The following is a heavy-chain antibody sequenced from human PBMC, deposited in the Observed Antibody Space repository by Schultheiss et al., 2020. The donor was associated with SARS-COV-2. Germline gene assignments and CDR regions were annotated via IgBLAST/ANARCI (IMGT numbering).Heavy chain of an antibody. CDR3: AKVEGLRFLEWLPSTNYYYYGMDV. D-gene: IGHD3-3*01. V-gene: IGHV3-23*01. CDR2: ISGSGGST. J-gene: IGHJ6*02. CDR1: GFTFSTYG. Sequence: GGSLRLSCAASGFTFSTYGMHWVRQAPGKGLEWVSAISGSGGSTYYADSVKGRFTISRDNSKNTLYLQMNSLRAEDTAVYYCAKVEGLRFLEWLPSTNYYYYGMDVWGQGTTVTVSS.